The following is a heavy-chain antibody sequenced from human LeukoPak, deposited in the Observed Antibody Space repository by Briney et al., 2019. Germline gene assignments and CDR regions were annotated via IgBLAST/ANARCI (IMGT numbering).Heavy chain of an antibody. J-gene: IGHJ4*02. Sequence: SETLSLTCTVSGGSISSGSYYWSWIRQPAGKGLEWIGRIYTSGSTNYNPSLKSRVTISLDTSKNQFSLKLGSVTAADTAVYYCARGSTAKVLYYFDYWGQGTLVTVSS. CDR1: GGSISSGSYY. CDR3: ARGSTAKVLYYFDY. D-gene: IGHD5-18*01. V-gene: IGHV4-61*02. CDR2: IYTSGST.